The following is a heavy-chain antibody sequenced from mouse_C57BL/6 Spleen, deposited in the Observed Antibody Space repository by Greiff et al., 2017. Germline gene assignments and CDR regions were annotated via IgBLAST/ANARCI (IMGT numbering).Heavy chain of an antibody. CDR1: GYTFTSYW. Sequence: VQLQQPGAELVRPGTSVKLSCKASGYTFTSYWLHWVKPRPGQGLEWIGVIYPPDSYTNYNHQFKGKATLTGDTSSSTAYMQLSSLTSEDSAVYYCARERSLVEYAMDYWGQGTSVTVSS. CDR2: IYPPDSYT. CDR3: ARERSLVEYAMDY. J-gene: IGHJ4*01. D-gene: IGHD1-1*02. V-gene: IGHV1-59*01.